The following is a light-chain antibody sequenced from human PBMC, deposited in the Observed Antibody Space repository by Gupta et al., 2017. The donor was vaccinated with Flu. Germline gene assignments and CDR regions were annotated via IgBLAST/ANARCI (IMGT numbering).Light chain of an antibody. Sequence: SPATLSLSPGESATLSCRASQSVRTYLAWYQQKGGQAPRLLLYDASKRATGVPARFSGSGSGTDFTLNISSLEPEDFAVYYWQQRSNWFTFGGGTKLEI. J-gene: IGKJ4*01. CDR2: DAS. V-gene: IGKV3-11*01. CDR3: QQRSNWFT. CDR1: QSVRTY.